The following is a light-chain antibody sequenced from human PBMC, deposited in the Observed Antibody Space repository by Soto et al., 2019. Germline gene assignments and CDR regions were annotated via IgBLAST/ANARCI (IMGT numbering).Light chain of an antibody. CDR2: DAT. CDR3: QQHNDYTAVT. V-gene: IGKV1-5*01. Sequence: DIQMTQSPSTLSSSVGDRVTITCRASQTISSSLAWYQFKPGKAPKLLIFDATTLKTGVPSSFSGSGFGTEFTLTSTGLLPGDFTTYYCQQHNDYTAVTFGHGTNLEIK. J-gene: IGKJ2*01. CDR1: QTISSS.